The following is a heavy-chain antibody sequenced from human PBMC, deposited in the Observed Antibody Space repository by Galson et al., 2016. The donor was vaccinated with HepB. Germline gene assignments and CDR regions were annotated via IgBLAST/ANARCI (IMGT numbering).Heavy chain of an antibody. CDR3: ARDFGVESTGALDY. D-gene: IGHD3-3*01. Sequence: SLRLSCAASGFAFSTYAMHWARQAPGKGLEWVAILSHNGYNEIVADSVKGRFTISRDNSKNTLYLQMNNLRAEDTAVYFCARDFGVESTGALDYWGQGALVTVSS. CDR1: GFAFSTYA. CDR2: LSHNGYNE. V-gene: IGHV3-30*04. J-gene: IGHJ4*02.